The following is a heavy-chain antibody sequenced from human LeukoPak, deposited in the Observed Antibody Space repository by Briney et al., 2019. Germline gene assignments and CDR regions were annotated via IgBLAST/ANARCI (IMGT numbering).Heavy chain of an antibody. J-gene: IGHJ4*02. CDR3: GRWGVEAGIDD. CDR2: INEAGSEK. V-gene: IGHV3-7*01. D-gene: IGHD6-13*01. CDR1: GFSLSAYW. Sequence: QAGGSLKPSFPASGFSLSAYWMSWAGQAPGKGLEGVANINEAGSEKPYVDSVKGRFTISRDNAKNSLYLEMNSLRAEDTAVYYCGRWGVEAGIDDWGQGTLVIVSS.